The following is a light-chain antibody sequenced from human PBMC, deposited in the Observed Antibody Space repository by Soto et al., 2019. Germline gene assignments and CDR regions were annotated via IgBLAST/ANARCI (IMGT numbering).Light chain of an antibody. V-gene: IGLV1-51*01. CDR1: NSNIGNNH. Sequence: QSVLTQPPSVSAAPGQMVTISCSGSNSNIGNNHVSWYQRLPGTAPKLLIYDSHKRPSGIPARFSGSKSGASASLGISGLQPGDEADYYCGTWDDSLHSVVFGGGTKLT. CDR2: DSH. CDR3: GTWDDSLHSVV. J-gene: IGLJ2*01.